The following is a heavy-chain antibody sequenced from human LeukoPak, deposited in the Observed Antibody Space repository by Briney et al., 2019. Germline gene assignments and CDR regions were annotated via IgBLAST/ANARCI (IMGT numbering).Heavy chain of an antibody. V-gene: IGHV4-59*01. Sequence: SETLSLTCTVSGGSIRRFYWSWIRQPPGKGLEWIGYIYYSGSTNYNPSLKSRVTISVDTSKNQFSLKLSSVTAADTAVYYCARDDDYSSSWYNAFDIWGQGTMVTVSS. CDR3: ARDDDYSSSWYNAFDI. J-gene: IGHJ3*02. CDR2: IYYSGST. CDR1: GGSIRRFY. D-gene: IGHD6-13*01.